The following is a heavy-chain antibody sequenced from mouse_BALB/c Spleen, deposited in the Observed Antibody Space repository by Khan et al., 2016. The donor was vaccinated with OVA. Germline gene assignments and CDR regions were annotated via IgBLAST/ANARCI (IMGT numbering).Heavy chain of an antibody. Sequence: QIQLVQSGPELKKPGETVKISCKASGYTFTNYGMNWVKQTPGQGLKWMGWINTYTGEPTYVDDFKGRFAFSLENSASTAYLQINNLKNEDTATYCCAGPPYYSYGMVYWGQGTLVTVSA. CDR1: GYTFTNYG. CDR3: AGPPYYSYGMVY. CDR2: INTYTGEP. V-gene: IGHV9-3-1*01. D-gene: IGHD2-10*01. J-gene: IGHJ4*01.